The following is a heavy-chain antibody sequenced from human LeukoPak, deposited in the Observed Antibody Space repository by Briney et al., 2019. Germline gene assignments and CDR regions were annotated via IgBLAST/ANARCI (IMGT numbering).Heavy chain of an antibody. CDR3: ARHGNYYDSYYFDY. V-gene: IGHV4-34*01. D-gene: IGHD3-22*01. CDR2: INHSGST. CDR1: GGSFSGYY. Sequence: PSETLSLTCAVYGGSFSGYYWSWIRQPPGKGLEWIGEINHSGSTNYNPSLKSRVTISVDTSKNQFSLKLSSVTAADTAVYYCARHGNYYDSYYFDYWGQGTLVAVSS. J-gene: IGHJ4*02.